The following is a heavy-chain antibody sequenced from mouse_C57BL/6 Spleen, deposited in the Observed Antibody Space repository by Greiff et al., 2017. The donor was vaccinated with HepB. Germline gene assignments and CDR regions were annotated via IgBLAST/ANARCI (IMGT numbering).Heavy chain of an antibody. D-gene: IGHD2-2*01. Sequence: EVQLQQSGPELVKPGASVKMSCKASGYTFTDYNMHWVKQSHGKSLEWIGYINPNNGGTSYNQKFKGKATLTVNKYSSTAYMELRSLTSEDSAVYYWASDYGCLDYWGQGTTLTVSS. CDR1: GYTFTDYN. J-gene: IGHJ2*01. CDR2: INPNNGGT. CDR3: ASDYGCLDY. V-gene: IGHV1-22*01.